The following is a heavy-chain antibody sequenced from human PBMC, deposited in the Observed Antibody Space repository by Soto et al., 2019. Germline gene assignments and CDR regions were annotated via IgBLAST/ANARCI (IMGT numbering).Heavy chain of an antibody. Sequence: GGSLRLSCAASGLTVSSSYMSWVRQAPGKGLQWVSVIYSAGSTYYANSVKGRFTISRDISTNMVYLQMSSLTDDDTAVYYCAKDPLQLVSGLFDPWGQGTLVTVSS. CDR2: IYSAGST. CDR1: GLTVSSSY. CDR3: AKDPLQLVSGLFDP. J-gene: IGHJ5*02. D-gene: IGHD3-10*01. V-gene: IGHV3-53*01.